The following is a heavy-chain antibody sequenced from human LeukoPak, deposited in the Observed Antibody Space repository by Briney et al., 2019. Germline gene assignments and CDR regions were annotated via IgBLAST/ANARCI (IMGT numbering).Heavy chain of an antibody. Sequence: SETLSLTCAVSGYSISSGDYYWSWIRQPPGKGLEWIGYIYYSGSTYYNPSLKSRVTISVDTSKNQFSLKLSSVTAADTAVYYCARDNYYCSSTSCHMDVWGKGTTVTVSS. CDR3: ARDNYYCSSTSCHMDV. V-gene: IGHV4-30-4*08. J-gene: IGHJ6*03. CDR1: GYSISSGDYY. D-gene: IGHD2-2*01. CDR2: IYYSGST.